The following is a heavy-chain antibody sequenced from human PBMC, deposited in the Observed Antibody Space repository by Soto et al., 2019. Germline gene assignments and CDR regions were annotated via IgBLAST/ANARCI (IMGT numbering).Heavy chain of an antibody. D-gene: IGHD3-10*01. V-gene: IGHV1-18*01. CDR2: ISAHNGNT. CDR3: ASRGYVDI. J-gene: IGHJ3*02. Sequence: GASVKVSCKASGYTFTSYGISWVRQAPGQGLEWMGWISAHNGNTDYAQKLQGRVIVTRDTSTSTAHMELRSLRSDDTAVYYCASRGYVDIWGQGAMVTVSS. CDR1: GYTFTSYG.